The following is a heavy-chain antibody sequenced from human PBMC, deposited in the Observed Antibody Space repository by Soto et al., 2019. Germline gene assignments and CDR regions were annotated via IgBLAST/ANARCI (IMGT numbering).Heavy chain of an antibody. Sequence: EVQLVESGGGLIQPGGSLRLSCAASGFTVSSNYMSWVRQAPGKGLEWVSVIYSGGSTYYADSVKGRFTISRDNPKHTLYLQMNSLRAEATAVYYCARDGRYYYGSSRAFDIWGQGTMVTVSS. CDR1: GFTVSSNY. D-gene: IGHD3-10*01. J-gene: IGHJ3*02. CDR3: ARDGRYYYGSSRAFDI. V-gene: IGHV3-53*01. CDR2: IYSGGST.